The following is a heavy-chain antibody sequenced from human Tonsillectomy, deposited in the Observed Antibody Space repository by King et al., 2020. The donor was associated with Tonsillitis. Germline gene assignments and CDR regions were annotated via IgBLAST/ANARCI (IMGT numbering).Heavy chain of an antibody. Sequence: VQLVESGGGLVQPGGSLRLSCAASGFTFSSYAMSWVRQAPGKGLEWVSAISGSGGSTYYADYVKGRFTISRDNSKNTLFLQMNSLRAEDTAVYYCAKGSFRRYGGYDAFDYWGQGTLVTVSS. D-gene: IGHD5-12*01. J-gene: IGHJ4*02. CDR1: GFTFSSYA. CDR3: AKGSFRRYGGYDAFDY. CDR2: ISGSGGST. V-gene: IGHV3-23*04.